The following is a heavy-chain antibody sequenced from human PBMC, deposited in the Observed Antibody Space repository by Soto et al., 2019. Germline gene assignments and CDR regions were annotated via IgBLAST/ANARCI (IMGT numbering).Heavy chain of an antibody. CDR3: AREIVTAGGNNYFDP. CDR1: GGTVASSHW. V-gene: IGHV4-4*02. D-gene: IGHD2-21*02. Sequence: KPSETLSLTCGVSGGTVASSHWWSWVRQSPGRGLEWIGNVYHTGDTNFNPSLQSRVTSSVDKSNNQFSLRLTSVTAADTAVYFCAREIVTAGGNNYFDPWGPGTLVTVSS. J-gene: IGHJ5*02. CDR2: VYHTGDT.